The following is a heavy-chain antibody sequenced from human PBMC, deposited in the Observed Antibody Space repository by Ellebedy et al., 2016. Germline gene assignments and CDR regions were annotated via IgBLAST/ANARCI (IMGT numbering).Heavy chain of an antibody. CDR1: GFTFSSYA. CDR3: AKDRDCSGGSCYSYWFDP. D-gene: IGHD2-15*01. CDR2: ISGSGGST. V-gene: IGHV3-23*01. J-gene: IGHJ5*02. Sequence: GESLKISCAASGFTFSSYAMSWVRQAPGKGLEWVSAISGSGGSTYYADSVKGRFTISRDNSKNTLYLQMNSLRAEDTAVYYCAKDRDCSGGSCYSYWFDPWGQGTLVTVSS.